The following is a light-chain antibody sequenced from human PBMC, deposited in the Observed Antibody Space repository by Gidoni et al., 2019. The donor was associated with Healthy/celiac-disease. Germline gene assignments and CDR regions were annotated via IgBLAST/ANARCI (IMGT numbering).Light chain of an antibody. J-gene: IGKJ4*01. V-gene: IGKV3-15*01. CDR3: QQYNNWPPLT. Sequence: EIVMTQSPATLSVSPGERATLSCRASQSVSSNLAWYQQKPSQAPRLLIYGASTRATGIPARFSGSGSGTEFTLTISSLQSEDFAVYYCQQYNNWPPLTFGGETKVEIK. CDR2: GAS. CDR1: QSVSSN.